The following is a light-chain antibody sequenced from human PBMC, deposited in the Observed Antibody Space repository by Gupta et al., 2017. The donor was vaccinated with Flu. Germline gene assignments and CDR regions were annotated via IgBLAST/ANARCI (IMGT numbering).Light chain of an antibody. CDR1: NSDVGNYDL. V-gene: IGLV2-23*02. Sequence: QSALTQPASVSGSPVQSITISCTGTNSDVGNYDLVSWYQHHPGIAPNLLLFEVGKRPSGVADRFSGSKSGNTASLTISGLQAEDEAYYYCCSYTGENTGEVVFGGGTKLTVL. CDR3: CSYTGENTGEVV. CDR2: EVG. J-gene: IGLJ2*01.